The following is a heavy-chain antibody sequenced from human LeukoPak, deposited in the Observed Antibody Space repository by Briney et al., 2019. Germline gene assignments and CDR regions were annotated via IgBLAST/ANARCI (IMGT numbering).Heavy chain of an antibody. D-gene: IGHD6-19*01. CDR1: GGSISSGSYY. CDR3: SAVADNFDY. V-gene: IGHV4-61*02. Sequence: PSETLSLTCTVSGGSISSGSYYWSWIRQPAGKGLEWIGRIYTSGSTNYNPSLKSRVTISVDTSKNQFSLKLSSVTAADTAVYYCSAVADNFDYWGQGTLVTVSS. CDR2: IYTSGST. J-gene: IGHJ4*02.